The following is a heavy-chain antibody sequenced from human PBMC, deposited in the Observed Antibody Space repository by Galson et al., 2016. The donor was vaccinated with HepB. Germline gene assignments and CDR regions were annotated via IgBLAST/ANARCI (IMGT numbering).Heavy chain of an antibody. J-gene: IGHJ6*02. CDR2: IGWDGNEK. CDR1: GFIFSDFG. D-gene: IGHD3-3*01. V-gene: IGHV3-30*02. Sequence: SLRLSCAASGFIFSDFGMHWVRQAPGKGLEWVAFIGWDGNEKHYGDSVRGRFTISRDNSKNTLSLEMNSLNAEDTALYYCARALSSRTIYYYYGMDVWGQGNTVTVSS. CDR3: ARALSSRTIYYYYGMDV.